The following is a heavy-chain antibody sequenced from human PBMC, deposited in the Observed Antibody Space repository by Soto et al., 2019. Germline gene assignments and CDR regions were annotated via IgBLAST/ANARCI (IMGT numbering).Heavy chain of an antibody. V-gene: IGHV1-46*01. CDR2: INPNGGRT. CDR1: GYTFIHYY. Sequence: QVQLVQSGAEVKKPGASVKISCKASGYTFIHYYIHWVRQAPGQGLEWMAIINPNGGRTNDAQKFQGRVTVTSDTSTTTVSLELNSLESDDTAVYFCARSLLQGDFWGQGTLVSVSS. CDR3: ARSLLQGDF. J-gene: IGHJ4*02. D-gene: IGHD2-21*01.